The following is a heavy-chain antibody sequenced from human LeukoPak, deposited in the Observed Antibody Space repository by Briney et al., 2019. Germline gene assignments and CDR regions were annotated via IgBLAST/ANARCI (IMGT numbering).Heavy chain of an antibody. V-gene: IGHV3-53*01. J-gene: IGHJ4*02. CDR3: ARTNTVYGDFDY. CDR2: IFPDGRT. CDR1: GLTVTDNY. Sequence: GGSLRLSCAASGLTVTDNYFSWVRQARGKELEWVSVIFPDGRTYHADSVKGRFTISRDRPKNTLLLQMNSLRADDTALYHCARTNTVYGDFDYWGQGILVTVSS. D-gene: IGHD2/OR15-2a*01.